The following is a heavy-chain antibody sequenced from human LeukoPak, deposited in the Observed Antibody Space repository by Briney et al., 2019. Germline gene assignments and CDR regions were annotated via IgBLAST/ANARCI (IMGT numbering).Heavy chain of an antibody. CDR1: GGTFSSYA. J-gene: IGHJ4*02. D-gene: IGHD3-22*01. Sequence: ASVKVSCKASGGTFSSYAISWVRQAPGQGLEWMGGIIPIFGTANYAKKFQGRVTITADESTSTAYMELSSLRSEDTAVYYCARLYQHDSSTYRPVDYWGQGTLVSVSS. CDR2: IIPIFGTA. V-gene: IGHV1-69*13. CDR3: ARLYQHDSSTYRPVDY.